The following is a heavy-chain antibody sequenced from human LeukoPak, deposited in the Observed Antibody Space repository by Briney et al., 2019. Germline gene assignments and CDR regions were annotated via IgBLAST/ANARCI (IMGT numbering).Heavy chain of an antibody. Sequence: ESGPTLVNPTQTLTLTCTFSGFSLSTSGMCVSWIRQPPGKALEWLARIDWDDDKYYSTSLKTRLTISKDTSKNQVVLTMTNMGPVDTGTYYCTRTIYGDYVFDYWGQGSLVTVSS. D-gene: IGHD4-17*01. V-gene: IGHV2-70*11. CDR3: TRTIYGDYVFDY. CDR2: IDWDDDK. J-gene: IGHJ4*02. CDR1: GFSLSTSGMC.